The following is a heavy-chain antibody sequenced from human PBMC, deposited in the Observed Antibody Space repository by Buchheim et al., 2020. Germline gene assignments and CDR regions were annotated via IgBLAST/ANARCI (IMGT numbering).Heavy chain of an antibody. Sequence: QVQLQESGPGLVKPSQTLSLTCTVSSGSISSGSGDYHWSWVRQHPGKGLEWLGFIQYSGRTSYNPALHSRITISVDTSKNQFSLRLTSVTAADTAKYYCARGYDYPGTYYFDNWGQGTL. V-gene: IGHV4-31*03. D-gene: IGHD5-12*01. CDR2: IQYSGRT. CDR3: ARGYDYPGTYYFDN. CDR1: SGSISSGSGDYH. J-gene: IGHJ4*02.